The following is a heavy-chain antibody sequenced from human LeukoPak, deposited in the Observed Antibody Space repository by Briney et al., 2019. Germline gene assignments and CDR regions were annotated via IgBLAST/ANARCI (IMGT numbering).Heavy chain of an antibody. CDR1: GDTFTGYY. CDR3: ARDSDSGYDFVY. D-gene: IGHD5-12*01. Sequence: ASVKVSCKLFGDTFTGYYMHWVRQAPGQGLEWMGWVSPKSGGTNYAQRFQGRVTMTGDTSISTAYMELSRLRSDDTAVYYCARDSDSGYDFVYWGQGTLVTVSS. J-gene: IGHJ4*02. V-gene: IGHV1-2*02. CDR2: VSPKSGGT.